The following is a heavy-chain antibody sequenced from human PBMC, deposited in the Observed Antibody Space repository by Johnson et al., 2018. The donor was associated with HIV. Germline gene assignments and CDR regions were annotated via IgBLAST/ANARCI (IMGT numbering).Heavy chain of an antibody. Sequence: VQLVESGGGVVQPGKSLRLSCEASGFTFNYYWMTWVRQAPGKGLECVANINQDGGEKYYVDSVEGRFSISRDNAQNSLFLQMSSLRPEDTAIYYCERGQRATDIWGQGTMVTVSS. V-gene: IGHV3-7*01. J-gene: IGHJ3*02. CDR3: ERGQRATDI. CDR1: GFTFNYYW. CDR2: INQDGGEK.